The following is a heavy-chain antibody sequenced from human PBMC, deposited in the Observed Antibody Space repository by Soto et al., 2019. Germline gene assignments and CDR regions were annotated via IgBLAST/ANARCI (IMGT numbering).Heavy chain of an antibody. CDR1: GFTFNNFG. CDR3: AKGEYYYGSGTPYYAMDV. Sequence: GGSLRLSCAASGFTFNNFGMHWVRQAPGKGLEWVAVTSLDGSNKYYADSVKGRFTISRDNSKNTLYLQMNSLRAEDTAVYYCAKGEYYYGSGTPYYAMDVWGQGTTVTVSS. CDR2: TSLDGSNK. D-gene: IGHD3-10*01. V-gene: IGHV3-30*18. J-gene: IGHJ6*02.